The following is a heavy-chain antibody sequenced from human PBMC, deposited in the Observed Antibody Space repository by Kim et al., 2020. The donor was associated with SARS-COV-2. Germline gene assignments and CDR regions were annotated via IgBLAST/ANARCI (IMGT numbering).Heavy chain of an antibody. CDR3: ARGRSDYVWGSYRFDY. V-gene: IGHV4-34*01. J-gene: IGHJ4*02. D-gene: IGHD3-16*02. Sequence: SLKSRVTISVDTSKNQFSLKLSSVTAADTAVYYCARGRSDYVWGSYRFDYWGQGTLVTVSS.